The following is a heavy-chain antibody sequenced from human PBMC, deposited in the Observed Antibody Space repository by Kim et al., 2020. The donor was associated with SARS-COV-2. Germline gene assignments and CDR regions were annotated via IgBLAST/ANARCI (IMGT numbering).Heavy chain of an antibody. CDR2: T. Sequence: TNYAQKFQGRVTMTRDTSISTAYMELSRLRSDDTAVYYCARSETLSYFDLWGRGTLVTVSS. CDR3: ARSETLSYFDL. V-gene: IGHV1-2*02. J-gene: IGHJ2*01.